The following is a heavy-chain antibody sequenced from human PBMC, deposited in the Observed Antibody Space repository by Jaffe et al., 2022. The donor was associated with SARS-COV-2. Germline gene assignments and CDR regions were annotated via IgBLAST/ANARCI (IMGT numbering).Heavy chain of an antibody. J-gene: IGHJ2*01. D-gene: IGHD7-27*01. V-gene: IGHV4-39*01. CDR3: ARHTSGAAAADPWYFDL. CDR1: GGSISSSSYY. Sequence: QLQLQESGPGLVKPSETLSLTCTVSGGSISSSSYYWGWIRQPPGKGLEWIGSIYYSGSTYYNPSLKSRVTISVDTSKNQFSLKLSSVTAADTAVYYCARHTSGAAAADPWYFDLWGRGTLVTVSS. CDR2: IYYSGST.